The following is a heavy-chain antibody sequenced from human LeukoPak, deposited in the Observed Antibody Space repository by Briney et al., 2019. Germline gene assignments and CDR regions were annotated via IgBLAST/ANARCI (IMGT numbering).Heavy chain of an antibody. Sequence: GASVKVSCKASGYTFTGYYMHWVRQAPGQGLEWMGWINPNSGGTNYAQKFQGRVTMTRDTSISTAYMELSRLRSDDTAVYYCALALYCSGGSCYTALGYWGQGTLVTVSS. D-gene: IGHD2-15*01. J-gene: IGHJ4*02. CDR3: ALALYCSGGSCYTALGY. V-gene: IGHV1-2*02. CDR1: GYTFTGYY. CDR2: INPNSGGT.